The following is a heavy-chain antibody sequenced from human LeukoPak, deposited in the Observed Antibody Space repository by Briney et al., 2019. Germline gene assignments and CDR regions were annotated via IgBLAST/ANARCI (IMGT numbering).Heavy chain of an antibody. J-gene: IGHJ3*02. CDR2: ISSSGSTI. V-gene: IGHV3-48*03. CDR3: ARDFGYDYVWGSYRPDAFDI. D-gene: IGHD3-16*02. Sequence: GGSLRLSCAASGFTFSSYEMNWVRQAPGKGLEWVSYISSSGSTIYYADSVKGRFTISRDNAKNSLYLQMNSLRAEDTAVYYCARDFGYDYVWGSYRPDAFDIWGQGTMVTVSS. CDR1: GFTFSSYE.